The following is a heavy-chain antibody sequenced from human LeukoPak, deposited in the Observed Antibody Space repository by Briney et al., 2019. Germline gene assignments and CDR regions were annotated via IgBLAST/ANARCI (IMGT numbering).Heavy chain of an antibody. D-gene: IGHD4-17*01. CDR2: ISGSGGNT. CDR3: AKVPITVTRNFDY. CDR1: GFTFSNYF. V-gene: IGHV3-23*01. Sequence: GGSLRLSCAASGFTFSNYFMSWVRQAPGKGREWVSSISGSGGNTYYADSVKGRFTISRDNSKNTLYLQMNSLRAEDTAVYYCAKVPITVTRNFDYWGQGTLVTVSS. J-gene: IGHJ4*02.